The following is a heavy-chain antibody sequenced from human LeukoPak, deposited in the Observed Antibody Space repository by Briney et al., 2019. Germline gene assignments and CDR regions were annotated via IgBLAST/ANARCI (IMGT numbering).Heavy chain of an antibody. CDR2: IILIFGTA. V-gene: IGHV1-69*05. D-gene: IGHD6-19*01. CDR3: ASGDYSSGWYWNY. CDR1: GYTFTSYG. J-gene: IGHJ4*02. Sequence: ASVKVSCKASGYTFTSYGISWVRQAPGQGLEWMGGIILIFGTANYAQKFQGRVTITTDESTSTAYMELSSLRSEDTAVYYCASGDYSSGWYWNYWGQGTLVTVSS.